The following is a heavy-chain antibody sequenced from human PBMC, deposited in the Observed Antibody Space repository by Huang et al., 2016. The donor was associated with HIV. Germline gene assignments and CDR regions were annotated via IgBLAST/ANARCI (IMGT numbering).Heavy chain of an antibody. CDR3: ARLIGSPSFYYGLDV. CDR1: GYRFRSNW. V-gene: IGHV5-51*01. CDR2: LYPGDSDT. J-gene: IGHJ6*02. D-gene: IGHD3-10*01. Sequence: EVQLVQSGAEVKKPGESLKISCKGSGYRFRSNWIGWVRQMPGKGLAWMGSLYPGDSDTRYSPSFQGKVTISADKSSNTAYLQWSSLKASDTAMYYCARLIGSPSFYYGLDVWGQGTTVTVSS.